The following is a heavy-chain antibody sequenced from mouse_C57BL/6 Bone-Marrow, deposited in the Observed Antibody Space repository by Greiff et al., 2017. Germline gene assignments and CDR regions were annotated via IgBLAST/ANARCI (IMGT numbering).Heavy chain of an antibody. CDR3: TVYSNYAYYFDY. V-gene: IGHV14-4*01. CDR1: GFNIKDDY. CDR2: IDPENGDT. J-gene: IGHJ2*01. Sequence: EVQLVESGAELVRPGASVKLSCTASGFNIKDDYMHWVKQRPEQGLEWIGWIDPENGDTEYASKFQGKATITADTSSNTAYLQLSSLTSEDTAVYYCTVYSNYAYYFDYWGQGTTLTVSS. D-gene: IGHD2-5*01.